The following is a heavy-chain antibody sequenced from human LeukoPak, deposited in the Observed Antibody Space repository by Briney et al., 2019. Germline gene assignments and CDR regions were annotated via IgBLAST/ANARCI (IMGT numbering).Heavy chain of an antibody. V-gene: IGHV4-34*01. D-gene: IGHD2-8*02. CDR2: INHSGST. Sequence: PSETLSLTCAVYGGSFSGYYWSWIRQPPGKGLEWIGEINHSGSTNYNPSLKSRVTISVDTSKNQFSLKLTSVTAADTAVYYCARFTGTYLAYWGQRILVTVSS. J-gene: IGHJ4*02. CDR1: GGSFSGYY. CDR3: ARFTGTYLAY.